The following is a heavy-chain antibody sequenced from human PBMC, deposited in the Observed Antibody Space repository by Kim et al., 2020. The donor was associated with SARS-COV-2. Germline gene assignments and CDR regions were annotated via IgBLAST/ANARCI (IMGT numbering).Heavy chain of an antibody. CDR2: ISGDGSST. V-gene: IGHV3-74*01. D-gene: IGHD6-19*01. Sequence: GGSLRLSCAASGFTLSGYWMHWVRQAPGKGLVWVSRISGDGSSTSYADSVKGRFTISRDNAKNTLYLQMNGLRVEDTAVYYCARRADSSGWWYFDYWGQGTLVTVSS. CDR1: GFTLSGYW. J-gene: IGHJ4*02. CDR3: ARRADSSGWWYFDY.